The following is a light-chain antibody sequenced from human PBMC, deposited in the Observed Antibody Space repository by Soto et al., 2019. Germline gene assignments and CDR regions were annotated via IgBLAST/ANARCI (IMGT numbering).Light chain of an antibody. CDR2: GNS. J-gene: IGLJ1*01. CDR1: SSNIGAGSD. Sequence: QSALTQPPSVSGAPGQRVTISCTGSSSNIGAGSDVHWYQQLPGTPPKLLIYGNSNRPAGVPDRFSGAKSGTSASLAITGLQAEDEADYYGQAYDSSLSGHEVFGTGTKRTVL. V-gene: IGLV1-40*01. CDR3: QAYDSSLSGHEV.